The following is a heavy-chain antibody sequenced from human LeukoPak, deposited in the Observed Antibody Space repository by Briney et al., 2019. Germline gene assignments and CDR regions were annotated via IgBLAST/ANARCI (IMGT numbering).Heavy chain of an antibody. D-gene: IGHD6-13*01. Sequence: SVKVSCKASGGTFSSYAISWVRQAPGQGLEWMGGIIPIFGTANYAQKFQGRVTITTDESTSTAYMKLSSLRSGDTAVYYCARTIIAAAHYYYYMDVWGKGTTVTVSS. V-gene: IGHV1-69*05. J-gene: IGHJ6*03. CDR1: GGTFSSYA. CDR2: IIPIFGTA. CDR3: ARTIIAAAHYYYYMDV.